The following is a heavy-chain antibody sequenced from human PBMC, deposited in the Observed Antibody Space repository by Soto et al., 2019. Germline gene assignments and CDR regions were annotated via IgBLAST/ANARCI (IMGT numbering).Heavy chain of an antibody. D-gene: IGHD3-10*01. V-gene: IGHV1-18*01. Sequence: ASVKVSCKASGYTFTSYGISWVRQAPGQGLEWMGWISAYNGNTNYAQKLQGRVTMTTETSTSTAYMELRSLRSDDTAVYYCARDHHPDYYGSGSYYPFDPWGQGTLVTVSS. CDR3: ARDHHPDYYGSGSYYPFDP. CDR1: GYTFTSYG. CDR2: ISAYNGNT. J-gene: IGHJ5*02.